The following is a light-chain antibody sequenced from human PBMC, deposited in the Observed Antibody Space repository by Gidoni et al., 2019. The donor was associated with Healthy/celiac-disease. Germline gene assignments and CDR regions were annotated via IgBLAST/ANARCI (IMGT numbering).Light chain of an antibody. CDR1: KLGDKY. CDR3: QAWDSSTHWV. J-gene: IGLJ3*02. Sequence: SYELTQPPSVSVSPGQTASITCSGDKLGDKYACWYQQKPGQSPVLVIYQDSKRPSGIPERFSGSNSGNTATLTIGGTQAMDEADYYCQAWDSSTHWVFGGGTKLTVL. CDR2: QDS. V-gene: IGLV3-1*01.